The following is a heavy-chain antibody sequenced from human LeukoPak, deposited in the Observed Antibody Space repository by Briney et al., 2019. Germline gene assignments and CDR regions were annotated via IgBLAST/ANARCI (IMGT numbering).Heavy chain of an antibody. CDR1: GFTFSSYL. V-gene: IGHV3-74*01. CDR2: INSDGSST. D-gene: IGHD3-10*01. Sequence: YPGGALRLSCAASGFTFSSYLMHWVRQAPGKGLVWVSRINSDGSSTSYADSVKDRFTISRDNAKNTLYLEMNSLRAEDTAVYFCARDLRDYYGSGSYYNALDYWGQGNRVTVSS. CDR3: ARDLRDYYGSGSYYNALDY. J-gene: IGHJ4*02.